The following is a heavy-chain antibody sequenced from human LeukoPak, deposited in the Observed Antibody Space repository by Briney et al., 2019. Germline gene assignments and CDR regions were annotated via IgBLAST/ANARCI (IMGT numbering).Heavy chain of an antibody. V-gene: IGHV3-33*01. CDR3: ARDLTTVVNWRKYWYFDL. CDR2: IWYDGSNK. D-gene: IGHD4-23*01. CDR1: GFTFSSYG. J-gene: IGHJ2*01. Sequence: GRSLRLSCAASGFTFSSYGMHWVRQAPGKGLEWVAVIWYDGSNKYYADSVKGRFTISRDNSKNTLYLQMNSLRAEDTAVYYCARDLTTVVNWRKYWYFDLWGRGTLVTVSS.